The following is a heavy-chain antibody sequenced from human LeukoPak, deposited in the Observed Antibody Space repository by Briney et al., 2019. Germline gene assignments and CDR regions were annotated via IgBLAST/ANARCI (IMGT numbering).Heavy chain of an antibody. CDR2: IYYSGST. V-gene: IGHV4-61*01. D-gene: IGHD3-22*01. CDR3: ARDYYDSSGYYPHDAFDI. J-gene: IGHJ3*02. CDR1: GGSVSSGSYY. Sequence: SETLSLTCTVSGGSVSSGSYYWSWIRQPPGKGLEWIGYIYYSGSTNYNPSLKSRVTISVDTSKNQFSLKLSSVTAADTAVYYCARDYYDSSGYYPHDAFDIWGQGTMVTVSS.